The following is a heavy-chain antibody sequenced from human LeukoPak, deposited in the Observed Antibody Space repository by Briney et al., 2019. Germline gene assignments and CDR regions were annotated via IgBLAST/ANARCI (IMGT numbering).Heavy chain of an antibody. Sequence: PSQTLSLTCAISGDSVSSNSAAWNWIRQSPSRGLEWLGRTYYRSKWYNDYAVSVRSRITINPDTSKNQFSLQLNSVTPEDTAVYYCAREPGHYYGSGSLDYWGQGTLVTVSS. D-gene: IGHD3-10*01. CDR1: GDSVSSNSAA. CDR3: AREPGHYYGSGSLDY. CDR2: TYYRSKWYN. J-gene: IGHJ4*02. V-gene: IGHV6-1*01.